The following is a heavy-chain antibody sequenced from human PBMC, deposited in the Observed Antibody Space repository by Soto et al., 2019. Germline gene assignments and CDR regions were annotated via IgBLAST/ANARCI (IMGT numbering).Heavy chain of an antibody. D-gene: IGHD6-13*01. V-gene: IGHV3-9*01. CDR2: ISWSSGNI. J-gene: IGHJ5*02. CDR1: GFTFDDYA. CDR3: ARGGSGALTAAAGRTNWFDP. Sequence: EVQLVESGGGVVQPGRSLRLSCTGSGFTFDDYAMYWVRQRQGAGLEWVAGISWSSGNIAHADSVKGRFTVSRDNDMSSLYLHMNSLRVEDTAMYYCARGGSGALTAAAGRTNWFDPWGQGTLVIVSS.